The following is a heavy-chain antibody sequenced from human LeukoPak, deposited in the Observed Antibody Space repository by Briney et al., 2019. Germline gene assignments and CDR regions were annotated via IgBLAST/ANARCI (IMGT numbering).Heavy chain of an antibody. CDR1: GFTFNSYT. CDR2: MSSDGNKK. J-gene: IGHJ6*02. D-gene: IGHD3-10*01. Sequence: GRSLRLSCAAPGFTFNSYTMHWVRQAPGKGLEWVAVMSSDGNKKFYAEYVKGRFTISRDNSENTLYLEMNSLRGEDTAVYYCARGAYDLSGSYHYGMDVWGQGTTVTVSS. CDR3: ARGAYDLSGSYHYGMDV. V-gene: IGHV3-30-3*01.